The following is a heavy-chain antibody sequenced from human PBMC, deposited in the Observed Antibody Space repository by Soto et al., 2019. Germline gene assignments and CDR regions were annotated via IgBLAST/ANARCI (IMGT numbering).Heavy chain of an antibody. D-gene: IGHD3-22*01. CDR3: ARIQRISMIVVSKPYFDY. CDR1: GFSLSKPRMG. J-gene: IGHJ4*02. V-gene: IGHV2-26*01. CDR2: IFSNDEK. Sequence: CATLVNPTETLTLTCTVSGFSLSKPRMGVSWIRQPPGKALEWLAHIFSNDEKSYSTSLKSRLTISRDTSKSQVVLTMTNMDPVDTATYYCARIQRISMIVVSKPYFDYWGQGALVTVSS.